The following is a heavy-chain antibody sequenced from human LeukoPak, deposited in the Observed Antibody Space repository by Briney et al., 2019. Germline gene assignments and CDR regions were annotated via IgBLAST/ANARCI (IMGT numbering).Heavy chain of an antibody. CDR2: INPNSGGT. CDR3: ARCTHKYYYDSSGFPTNSCGDY. V-gene: IGHV1-2*02. CDR1: GYTFTGYY. J-gene: IGHJ4*02. D-gene: IGHD3-22*01. Sequence: ASVKVSCKASGYTFTGYYMHWVRQAPGQGLEWMGWINPNSGGTNYAQKFQGRVTMTRDTSISTAYMELSRLRSDDTAVYYCARCTHKYYYDSSGFPTNSCGDYWGQGTLVTVSS.